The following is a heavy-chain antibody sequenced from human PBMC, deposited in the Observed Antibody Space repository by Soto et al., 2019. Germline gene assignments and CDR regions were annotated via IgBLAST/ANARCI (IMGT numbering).Heavy chain of an antibody. V-gene: IGHV3-33*01. CDR1: GFTFSSYG. Sequence: QVQLVESGGGVVQPGRSLRLSCAASGFTFSSYGMHWVRQAPGEGLEWVAVIWYDGSNKYYADSVKGRFTISRDNSKNTLYLQMNSLRAEDTAVYYCARDGTNDAFDIWGQGTMVTVSS. CDR3: ARDGTNDAFDI. CDR2: IWYDGSNK. J-gene: IGHJ3*02.